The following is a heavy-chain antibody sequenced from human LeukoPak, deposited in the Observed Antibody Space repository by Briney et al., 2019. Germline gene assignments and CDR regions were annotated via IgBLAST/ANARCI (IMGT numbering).Heavy chain of an antibody. CDR1: GGSISSYY. D-gene: IGHD2-2*01. J-gene: IGHJ5*02. V-gene: IGHV4-59*01. CDR3: ARGACSSTSCYPGEIWFDP. Sequence: SETLSLTCTVSGGSISSYYWSWIRQPPGKGLEWIGYIYYSGSTNYNPSLKSRVTISVDTSKNQFSLKLSSVTAADTAVYYCARGACSSTSCYPGEIWFDPWGQGTLVTVSS. CDR2: IYYSGST.